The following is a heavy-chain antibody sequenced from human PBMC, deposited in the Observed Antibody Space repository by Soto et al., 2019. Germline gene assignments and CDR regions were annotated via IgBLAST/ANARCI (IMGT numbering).Heavy chain of an antibody. CDR2: INPNSGGT. V-gene: IGHV1-2*04. CDR1: GYTFTGYY. J-gene: IGHJ6*02. CDR3: ARGSSGYSYGGRGYYYGMDV. Sequence: VKVSCKASGYTFTGYYMHWVRQAPGQGLEWMGWINPNSGGTNYAQKFQGWVTMTRDTSISTAYMELSRLRSDDTAVYYCARGSSGYSYGGRGYYYGMDVWGQGTTVTVSS. D-gene: IGHD5-18*01.